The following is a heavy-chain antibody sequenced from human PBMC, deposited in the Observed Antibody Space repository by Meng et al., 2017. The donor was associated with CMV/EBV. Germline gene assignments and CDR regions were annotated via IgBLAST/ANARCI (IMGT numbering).Heavy chain of an antibody. V-gene: IGHV1-18*01. J-gene: IGHJ4*02. CDR3: ARSTKYSSSWFFDY. CDR1: GYTFTSYG. CDR2: ISAYNGNT. D-gene: IGHD6-13*01. Sequence: ASVKVSCKASGYTFTSYGISWARQAPGQGLEWMGWISAYNGNTNYAQKLQGRVTMTTDTSTSTAYMELRSLRSDDTAVYYCARSTKYSSSWFFDYWGQGTLVTVSS.